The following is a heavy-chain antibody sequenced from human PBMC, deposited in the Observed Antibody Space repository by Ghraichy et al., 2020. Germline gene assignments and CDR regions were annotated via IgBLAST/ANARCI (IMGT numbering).Heavy chain of an antibody. D-gene: IGHD2-21*02. CDR1: GFRFSDYY. Sequence: GGSLRLSCAASGFRFSDYYMSWIRQAPGQGLEWLSYISGSGSTIYYADSVKGRFTISRDNAKNSLYLQMNSLRAEDTAVYYCARDPPPLYCWGSDCYTWGQGTLVTVSS. CDR2: ISGSGSTI. CDR3: ARDPPPLYCWGSDCYT. J-gene: IGHJ5*02. V-gene: IGHV3-11*01.